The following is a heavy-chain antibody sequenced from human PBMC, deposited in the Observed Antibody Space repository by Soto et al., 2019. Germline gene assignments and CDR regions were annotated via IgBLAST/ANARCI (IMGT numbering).Heavy chain of an antibody. CDR1: GDSVSSNSAG. V-gene: IGHV6-1*01. CDR2: TYYMSKWYY. J-gene: IGHJ4*01. Sequence: PSQTLSLTCAVTGDSVSSNSAGWSWVRQSPSRGLEWLGRTYYMSKWYYEYAVSVRGRITINPDTSKNQYSLQLNSVTPEDTAVYFCARGEQYSGRIFDYWGQGTLVTVS. CDR3: ARGEQYSGRIFDY. D-gene: IGHD1-26*01.